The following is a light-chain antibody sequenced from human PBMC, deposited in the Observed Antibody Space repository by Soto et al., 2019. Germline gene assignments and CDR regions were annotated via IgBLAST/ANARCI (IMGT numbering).Light chain of an antibody. CDR1: QSVSSN. Sequence: EIVMTQSPATLSVSPGERATLSCRASQSVSSNLAWYQQKPGQAPRLLMYDAPTRATGIPDRFSGSGSGTDFTLIISRLEPEDFAVYYCQQYGDSLLTFGQGTKVDIK. V-gene: IGKV3D-15*02. J-gene: IGKJ1*01. CDR3: QQYGDSLLT. CDR2: DAP.